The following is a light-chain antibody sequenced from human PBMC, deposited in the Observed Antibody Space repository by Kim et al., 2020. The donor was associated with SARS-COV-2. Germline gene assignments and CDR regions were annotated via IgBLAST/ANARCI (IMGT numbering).Light chain of an antibody. Sequence: DIQMTQSPSSLSASVADRVTITCRASQGISKYLAWYQQKPGKVPKLLIYSASTLQSGVPSRFSGSGSGTDFTLNISSLQPEDVATYYCQKYNSAPLTFGGGTRVEI. CDR3: QKYNSAPLT. CDR2: SAS. J-gene: IGKJ4*01. CDR1: QGISKY. V-gene: IGKV1-27*01.